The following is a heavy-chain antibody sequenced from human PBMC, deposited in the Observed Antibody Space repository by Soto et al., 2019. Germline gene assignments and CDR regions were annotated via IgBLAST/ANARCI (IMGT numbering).Heavy chain of an antibody. V-gene: IGHV3-7*01. CDR3: ASALAAPGGF. CDR2: IKQDGSVI. CDR1: GFTFSNYW. J-gene: IGHJ4*02. Sequence: EVQLVESGGGLVQPGGSLRLSCAASGFTFSNYWMDWVRQAPGEGLEWVANIKQDGSVIFYVDSVKGRFTISRDNGKNSLYLQMNSLRVEDTAVYYCASALAAPGGFWGQGTLVTVSS. D-gene: IGHD6-13*01.